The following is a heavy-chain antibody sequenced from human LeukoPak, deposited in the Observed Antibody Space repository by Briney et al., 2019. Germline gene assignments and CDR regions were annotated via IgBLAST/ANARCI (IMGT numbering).Heavy chain of an antibody. CDR2: IIPIFGTA. V-gene: IGHV1-69*13. D-gene: IGHD1-26*01. CDR3: ARGSSGSDYHFDY. CDR1: GGTFSSYA. J-gene: IGHJ4*02. Sequence: SVKVSCKASGGTFSSYAISWVRQAPGQGLEWMGGIIPIFGTANYAQKFQGRVTVTADESTSTAYMELSSLRSEDTAVYYCARGSSGSDYHFDYWGQGTLVTVSS.